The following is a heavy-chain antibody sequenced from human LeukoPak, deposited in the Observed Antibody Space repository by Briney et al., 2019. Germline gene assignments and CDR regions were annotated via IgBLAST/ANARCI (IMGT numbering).Heavy chain of an antibody. Sequence: SQTLSLTCAISGDSVSSNRAAWNWIRQSPSRGLEWLGRTYYRSKWYNDYAVSVKSRITINPDTSKNQFSLQLNSVTPEDTAVYYCAAGVVGAKRGSNAFDIWGQGTMVTVSS. D-gene: IGHD1-26*01. CDR3: AAGVVGAKRGSNAFDI. J-gene: IGHJ3*02. CDR1: GDSVSSNRAA. V-gene: IGHV6-1*01. CDR2: TYYRSKWYN.